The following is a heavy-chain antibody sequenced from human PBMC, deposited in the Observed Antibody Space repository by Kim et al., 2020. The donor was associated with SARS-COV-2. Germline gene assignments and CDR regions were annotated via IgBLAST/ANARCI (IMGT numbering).Heavy chain of an antibody. D-gene: IGHD4-4*01. J-gene: IGHJ4*02. Sequence: SQKCQGRVTITRDTSASTAYMELSSLRSEDTAVYYCARDQGVTTSLLDSWGQGTLVTVSS. CDR3: ARDQGVTTSLLDS. V-gene: IGHV1-3*01.